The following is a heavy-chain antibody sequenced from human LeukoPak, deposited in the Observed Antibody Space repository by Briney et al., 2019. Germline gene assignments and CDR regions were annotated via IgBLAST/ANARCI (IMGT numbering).Heavy chain of an antibody. J-gene: IGHJ6*03. CDR1: GYSISSGYY. Sequence: SETLSLTCAVSGYSISSGYYWGWIRPPPGKGLEWIGSIYHSGSTYYNPSLKSRVTISVDTSKNQFSLKLSSVTAADTAAYYCARLRDYYYMDVWGKGTTVTVSS. V-gene: IGHV4-38-2*01. CDR2: IYHSGST. CDR3: ARLRDYYYMDV.